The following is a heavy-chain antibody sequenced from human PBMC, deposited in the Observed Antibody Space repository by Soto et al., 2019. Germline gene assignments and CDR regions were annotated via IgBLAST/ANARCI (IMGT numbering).Heavy chain of an antibody. CDR3: ARRATINAFDI. CDR2: IFPGDSDT. CDR1: WYTFTSYW. Sequence: GGSLKISCKGSWYTFTSYWIGWVGQMPGKGLEWMGIIFPGDSDTRYSPSFQGQVTISADKSISTAYLQWSSLKASDTAMYYCARRATINAFDIWGQGTMVTVS. D-gene: IGHD4-4*01. V-gene: IGHV5-51*01. J-gene: IGHJ3*02.